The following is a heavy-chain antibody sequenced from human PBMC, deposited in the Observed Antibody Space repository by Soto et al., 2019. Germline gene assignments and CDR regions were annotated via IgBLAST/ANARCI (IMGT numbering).Heavy chain of an antibody. CDR1: GYTFTAYY. CDR3: ARNMDYYSGPGSGNGHGV. Sequence: QVQLVQSGAEVKEPGDSVRVSCEASGYTFTAYYIHWVRQAPGQGLEWMGWINPKFGDTTYAQDFQCRLTLTRDMSISTVYMDLSSLTSDDTAIYYCARNMDYYSGPGSGNGHGVWGQGTTVNVFS. J-gene: IGHJ6*02. D-gene: IGHD3-10*01. CDR2: INPKFGDT. V-gene: IGHV1-2*02.